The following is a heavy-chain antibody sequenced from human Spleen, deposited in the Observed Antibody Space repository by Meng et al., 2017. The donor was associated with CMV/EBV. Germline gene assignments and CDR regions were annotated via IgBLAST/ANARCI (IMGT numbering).Heavy chain of an antibody. Sequence: GFTFSDEYMTWIRQAPGKGLEWVSYITTSTTSRKYYAESVKGRFTISRDNTKNSLSLEMNSLRVEDTAIYYCARISGSSWLSFYFDSWGQGTLVTVSS. V-gene: IGHV3-11*01. D-gene: IGHD6-13*01. CDR3: ARISGSSWLSFYFDS. J-gene: IGHJ4*02. CDR1: GFTFSDEY. CDR2: ITTSTTSRK.